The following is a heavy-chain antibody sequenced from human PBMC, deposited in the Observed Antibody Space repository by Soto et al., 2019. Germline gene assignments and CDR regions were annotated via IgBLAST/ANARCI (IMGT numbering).Heavy chain of an antibody. V-gene: IGHV3-43*01. J-gene: IGHJ3*01. Sequence: EVQLVESGGAVVQPGGSLRLSCAASGFTFDDYPMHWVRQAPGKGLEWVSLISWDGDSTWLADSVKGRFTVSRDNNKYSLYLQMNSLRTEDTALYLCEKDNRAKWQHVWGKSVYVWGQWTMVTVSS. CDR2: ISWDGDST. CDR1: GFTFDDYP. D-gene: IGHD3-16*01. CDR3: EKDNRAKWQHVWGKSVYV.